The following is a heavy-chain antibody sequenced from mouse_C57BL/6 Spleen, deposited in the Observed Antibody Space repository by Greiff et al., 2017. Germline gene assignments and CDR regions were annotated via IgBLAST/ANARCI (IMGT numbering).Heavy chain of an antibody. Sequence: QVQLQQSGAELVRPGASVKMSCKASGYTFTSYYMHWVKQTPRQGLEWIGAIYPGNGDTSYNQKFTGKATLTVDKSSSTAYMQLSSLTSEDSAVDFCASTAQAIYYALDDWGQGTSVTVSS. V-gene: IGHV1-12*01. J-gene: IGHJ4*01. CDR1: GYTFTSYY. CDR3: ASTAQAIYYALDD. D-gene: IGHD3-2*02. CDR2: IYPGNGDT.